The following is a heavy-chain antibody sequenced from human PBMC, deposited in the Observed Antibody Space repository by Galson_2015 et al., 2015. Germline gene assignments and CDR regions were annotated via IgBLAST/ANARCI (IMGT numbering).Heavy chain of an antibody. D-gene: IGHD6-13*01. Sequence: SVKVSCKVSGYTLTELSMHWVRQAPGKGLEWMGGFDPEDGETIYAQKFQGRVTMTEDTSTDTAYMELSSLRSEDTAVYYCATSGSSSWLYYFDYWGQGTLVTVSS. V-gene: IGHV1-24*01. CDR2: FDPEDGET. CDR3: ATSGSSSWLYYFDY. J-gene: IGHJ4*02. CDR1: GYTLTELS.